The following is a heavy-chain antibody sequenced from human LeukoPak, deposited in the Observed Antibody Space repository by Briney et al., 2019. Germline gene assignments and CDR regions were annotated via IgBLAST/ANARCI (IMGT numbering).Heavy chain of an antibody. CDR2: INPSGGST. CDR3: ARDGSTRYCSSTSCYKHYYYGMDV. J-gene: IGHJ6*02. D-gene: IGHD2-2*02. CDR1: GYTFTSYY. V-gene: IGHV1-46*01. Sequence: GASVKVSCKASGYTFTSYYMHWVRQAPGQGLEWMGIINPSGGSTSYARKFQGRVTMTRDTSTSTVYMELSSLRSEDTAVYYCARDGSTRYCSSTSCYKHYYYGMDVWGQGTTVTVSS.